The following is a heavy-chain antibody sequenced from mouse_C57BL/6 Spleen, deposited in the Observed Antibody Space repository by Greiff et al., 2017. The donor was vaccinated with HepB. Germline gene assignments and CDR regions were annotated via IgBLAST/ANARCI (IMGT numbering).Heavy chain of an antibody. CDR2: INPSSGYT. Sequence: QVQLQQSGAELARPGASVKMSCKASGYTFTSYTMHWVKQRPGQGLEWIGYINPSSGYTKYNQKFKDKATLTADKSSSTAYMQLSSLTSEDSAVYYCASALTTVGADWYFDVWGRGTAVTVSS. CDR1: GYTFTSYT. V-gene: IGHV1-4*01. D-gene: IGHD1-1*01. CDR3: ASALTTVGADWYFDV. J-gene: IGHJ1*03.